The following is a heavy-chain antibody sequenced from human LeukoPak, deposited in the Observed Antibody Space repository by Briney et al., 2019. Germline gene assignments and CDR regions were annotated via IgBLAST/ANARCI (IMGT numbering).Heavy chain of an antibody. J-gene: IGHJ4*02. CDR2: ISGNGGST. CDR3: AKPPPDSSSWLFDY. CDR1: GFTFSTYA. D-gene: IGHD6-13*01. V-gene: IGHV3-23*01. Sequence: GGSLRLSCAASGFTFSTYAMSWVRQAPGKGLEWVSTISGNGGSTYYADSVKGRFTISSDNSKNTLYLQMNSLRAEDTAVYYCAKPPPDSSSWLFDYWGQGTLVTVSS.